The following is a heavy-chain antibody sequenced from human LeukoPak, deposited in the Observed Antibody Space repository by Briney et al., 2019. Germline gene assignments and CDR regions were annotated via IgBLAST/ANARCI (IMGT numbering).Heavy chain of an antibody. CDR2: ISGSGGST. Sequence: GGSLRLSCAASGFTFSSYAMSWVRQAPGKGLEWVSAISGSGGSTYYADSVKGRFAISRDNSKNTLYLQMNSLRAEDTAVYYCAKDPRGLRYFDLWGRGTLVTVSS. CDR1: GFTFSSYA. J-gene: IGHJ2*01. D-gene: IGHD5-12*01. CDR3: AKDPRGLRYFDL. V-gene: IGHV3-23*01.